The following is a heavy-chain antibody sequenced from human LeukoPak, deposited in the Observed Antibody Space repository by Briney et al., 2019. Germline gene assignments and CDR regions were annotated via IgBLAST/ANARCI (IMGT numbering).Heavy chain of an antibody. D-gene: IGHD6-6*01. CDR2: INSDGSWT. CDR1: GNYW. CDR3: ARDMKSLERTGGTWQLVHSLLGMDV. V-gene: IGHV3-74*01. Sequence: GGSLRLSCAASGNYWMHWVRLVPGKGLVWVSHINSDGSWTSYADSVKGRFTISKDNAKNTVYLQMNSLRAEDTAVYYCARDMKSLERTGGTWQLVHSLLGMDVWGQGTTVTVSS. J-gene: IGHJ6*02.